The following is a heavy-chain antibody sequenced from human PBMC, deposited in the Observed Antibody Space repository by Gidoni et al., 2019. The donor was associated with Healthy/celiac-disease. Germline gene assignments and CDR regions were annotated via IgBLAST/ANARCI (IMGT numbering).Heavy chain of an antibody. CDR2: IRSKAYGGTT. CDR1: GFTFGDYA. Sequence: EVQLVESGGGLVKPGRSLSLSCTASGFTFGDYAMSWFRQAPGKGLEWVGFIRSKAYGGTTEYAASVKGRFTISRDDSKSIAYLQMNSLKTEDTAVYYCTRVTVLLWFGDANDDYWGQGTLVTVSS. J-gene: IGHJ4*02. CDR3: TRVTVLLWFGDANDDY. V-gene: IGHV3-49*05. D-gene: IGHD3-10*01.